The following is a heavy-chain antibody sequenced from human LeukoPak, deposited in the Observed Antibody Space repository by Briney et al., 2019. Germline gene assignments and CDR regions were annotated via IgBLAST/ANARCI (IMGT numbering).Heavy chain of an antibody. CDR2: IYTSGST. Sequence: KPGGSLRLACAASGFTFSNAWMSWIRQPAGKGLEWIGRIYTSGSTNYNPSLKSRVTISVDTSKNQFSLKLSSVTAADTAVYYCASLSIGPRPYYYYYMDVWGKGTTVTVSS. CDR1: GFTFSNAW. CDR3: ASLSIGPRPYYYYYMDV. J-gene: IGHJ6*03. D-gene: IGHD2-21*01. V-gene: IGHV4-4*07.